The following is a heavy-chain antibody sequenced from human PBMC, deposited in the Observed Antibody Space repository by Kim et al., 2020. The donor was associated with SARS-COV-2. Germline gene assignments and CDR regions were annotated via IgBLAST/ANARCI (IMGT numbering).Heavy chain of an antibody. J-gene: IGHJ4*02. Sequence: GGSLRLSCAASGFAFRQYYMGWIRQAPGKGLEWLSYISDTGSATYYTDSVKGRFTISRDNAKNSLHLQMNSLRADDTALYYCVGSAVVESYYWGQGTLFTVSS. CDR1: GFAFRQYY. CDR3: VGSAVVESYY. V-gene: IGHV3-11*01. D-gene: IGHD3-10*01. CDR2: ISDTGSAT.